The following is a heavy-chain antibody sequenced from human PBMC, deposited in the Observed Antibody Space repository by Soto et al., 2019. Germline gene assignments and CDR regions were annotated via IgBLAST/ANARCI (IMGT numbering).Heavy chain of an antibody. CDR1: GGTFSSYA. CDR3: AREGGSGNFRYYAMDV. J-gene: IGHJ6*02. V-gene: IGHV1-69*12. CDR2: LIPIFGTA. Sequence: QVQLVQSGAEVKKPGSSVKVSCKASGGTFSSYAISWVRQAPGQGLEWRGGLIPIFGTANYAQKCQGRVTITAXXXTXXAYMELSSLRSEDTAVYYCAREGGSGNFRYYAMDVWGQGTTVTVSS. D-gene: IGHD3-10*01.